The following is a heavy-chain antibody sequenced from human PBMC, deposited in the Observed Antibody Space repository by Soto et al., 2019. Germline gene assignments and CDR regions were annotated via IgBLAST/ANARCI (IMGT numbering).Heavy chain of an antibody. CDR3: ARDPKYCSSATCYVVDALDI. CDR2: ISVGGGIT. CDR1: GFTFSSYA. Sequence: GGSLRLSCVASGFTFSSYAMSWVRQAPGKGLEWVSTISVGGGITYYADSVKGRFTISRDNSRNTLNVQMKNLRAEDTAIYYCARDPKYCSSATCYVVDALDIWGQGTMVTVSS. J-gene: IGHJ3*02. V-gene: IGHV3-23*01. D-gene: IGHD2-2*01.